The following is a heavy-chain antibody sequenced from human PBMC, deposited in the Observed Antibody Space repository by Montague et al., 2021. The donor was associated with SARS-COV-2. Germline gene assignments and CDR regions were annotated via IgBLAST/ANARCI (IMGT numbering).Heavy chain of an antibody. V-gene: IGHV4-34*01. CDR2: IHHGGST. D-gene: IGHD3-10*01. CDR1: GTSFSGYS. J-gene: IGHJ6*03. Sequence: SETLSLTCAVHGTSFSGYSWNWIRQPPEKGLEWIGEIHHGGSTNYNPSLKSRVTISADTSKNQFSLKLTSVAAADTAVYYCARLGDGVVPSPILGVGPYYSYYYMDVWGKGTTVTVPS. CDR3: ARLGDGVVPSPILGVGPYYSYYYMDV.